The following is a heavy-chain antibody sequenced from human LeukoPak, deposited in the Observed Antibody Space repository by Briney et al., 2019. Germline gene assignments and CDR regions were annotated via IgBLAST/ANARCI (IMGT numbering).Heavy chain of an antibody. CDR1: GFTFSSYA. CDR3: AKDFEGYDY. Sequence: GGSLRLSCAASGFTFSSYAMSWVRQAPGKGLEWVSAISGGGGRAYYADSVKGRFTISRDNSKNTLYLQMNSLRAEDKAVYYCAKDFEGYDYWGQGTLVTVSS. D-gene: IGHD5-18*01. CDR2: ISGGGGRA. V-gene: IGHV3-23*01. J-gene: IGHJ4*02.